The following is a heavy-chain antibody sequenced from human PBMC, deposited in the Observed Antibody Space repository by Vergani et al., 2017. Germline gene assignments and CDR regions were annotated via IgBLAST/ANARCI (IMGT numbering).Heavy chain of an antibody. Sequence: EVQLVESGGGLVQPGRSLRLSCAASGFTFDDYAMHWVRQAPGKGLEWVSGISWNSGSIGYADSVKGRFPISRDNAKNSLYLQMNSLRAEDTALYYCAKALTTVLYWYFDLWGRGTLVTVSS. CDR1: GFTFDDYA. D-gene: IGHD4-17*01. V-gene: IGHV3-9*01. CDR3: AKALTTVLYWYFDL. J-gene: IGHJ2*01. CDR2: ISWNSGSI.